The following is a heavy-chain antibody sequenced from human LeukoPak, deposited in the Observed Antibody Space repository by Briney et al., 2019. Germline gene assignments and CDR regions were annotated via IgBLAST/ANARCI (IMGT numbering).Heavy chain of an antibody. Sequence: SVKVSCKASGGTFSSYAISWVRQAPGQGLEWMGGIIPIFGTANYAQKFQGRVTITADESTSTAYMELSSLRSENTAVYYCARYGVSSGYYYVEGYFDYWGQGTLVTVSS. V-gene: IGHV1-69*01. CDR2: IIPIFGTA. D-gene: IGHD3-22*01. CDR3: ARYGVSSGYYYVEGYFDY. CDR1: GGTFSSYA. J-gene: IGHJ4*02.